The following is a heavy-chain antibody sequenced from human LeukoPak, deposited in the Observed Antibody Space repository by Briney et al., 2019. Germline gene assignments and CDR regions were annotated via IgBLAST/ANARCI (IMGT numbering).Heavy chain of an antibody. D-gene: IGHD2-15*01. CDR2: INTQGTYT. J-gene: IGHJ4*02. CDR1: GITFSSYW. CDR3: VIDLGDYNDF. Sequence: GGSLRLSCAVSGITFSSYWMHWVRQDPGRGLLWVSRINTQGTYTNYADSVKGRFTISRDNAKNTLYLRMSSLRAEDTAVYYCVIDLGDYNDFWGQGTLVSVSS. V-gene: IGHV3-74*01.